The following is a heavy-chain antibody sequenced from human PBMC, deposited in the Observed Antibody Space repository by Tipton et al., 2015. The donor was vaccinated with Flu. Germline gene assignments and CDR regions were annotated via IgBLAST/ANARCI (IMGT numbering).Heavy chain of an antibody. Sequence: LRLSCTVSGGSISSGSYYWSWIRQPAGKGLEWIGRIYTSGSTNYNPSLKSRVTISVDTSKNQFPLKLSSVTAADTAVYYCAREGRSSGYYSPYYYGMDVWGQGTTVTVSS. D-gene: IGHD3-22*01. J-gene: IGHJ6*02. CDR1: GGSISSGSYY. CDR3: AREGRSSGYYSPYYYGMDV. V-gene: IGHV4-61*02. CDR2: IYTSGST.